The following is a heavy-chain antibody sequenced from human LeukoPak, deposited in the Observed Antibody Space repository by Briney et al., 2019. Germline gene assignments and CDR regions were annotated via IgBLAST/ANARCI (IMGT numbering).Heavy chain of an antibody. CDR1: GFTFSSYG. Sequence: GGSLRLSCAASGFTFSSYGMHWVRQAPGKGLEWVAFISHDGGSDYHADSMKGRIAISRANSRNTVYLQMNSLRVEDTAVYFCARGDGSGSYLLDHWGQGILVAVSS. CDR3: ARGDGSGSYLLDH. CDR2: ISHDGGSD. J-gene: IGHJ4*02. D-gene: IGHD3-10*01. V-gene: IGHV3-30*03.